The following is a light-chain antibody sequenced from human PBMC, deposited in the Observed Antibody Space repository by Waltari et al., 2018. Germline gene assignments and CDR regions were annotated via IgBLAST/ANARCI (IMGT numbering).Light chain of an antibody. CDR2: KDS. J-gene: IGLJ1*01. CDR3: QSTDASETFV. CDR1: ILPPEY. V-gene: IGLV3-25*03. Sequence: SDELTQPPSVPVSPGQTARYTCSGEILPPEYTYWYQQNPGQAPVLVIYKDSARPSGIPDRFSGSSSGTTVTLTISAVQAEDEAAYYCQSTDASETFVFGTGTTVTVL.